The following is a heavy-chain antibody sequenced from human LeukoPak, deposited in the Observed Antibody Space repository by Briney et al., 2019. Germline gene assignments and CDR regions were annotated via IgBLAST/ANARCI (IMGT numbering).Heavy chain of an antibody. CDR3: ARLATMVRGVIHWFDP. CDR1: GGSISSYY. D-gene: IGHD3-10*01. J-gene: IGHJ5*02. Sequence: PETLSLTCTVSGGSISSYYWSWIRQPLGKGLEWIGYIYYSGSTNYNPSLKSRVTISVDTSKNQFSLKLSSVTAADTAVYYCARLATMVRGVIHWFDPWGQGTQVTVSS. CDR2: IYYSGST. V-gene: IGHV4-59*08.